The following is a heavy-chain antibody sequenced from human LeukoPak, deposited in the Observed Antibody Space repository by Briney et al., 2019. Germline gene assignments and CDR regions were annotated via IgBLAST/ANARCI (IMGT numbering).Heavy chain of an antibody. CDR2: IYYSGST. Sequence: SETLSLTCTVSGGSISSYYWSWIRQPPGKGLEWIGYIYYSGSTNYNPSLKSRVTISVDTSKNQFSLKLSSVTAADTAVYYCARVNYDFWSGYYWTYYFDYWAQGTLVTVSS. CDR3: ARVNYDFWSGYYWTYYFDY. V-gene: IGHV4-59*01. J-gene: IGHJ4*02. D-gene: IGHD3-3*01. CDR1: GGSISSYY.